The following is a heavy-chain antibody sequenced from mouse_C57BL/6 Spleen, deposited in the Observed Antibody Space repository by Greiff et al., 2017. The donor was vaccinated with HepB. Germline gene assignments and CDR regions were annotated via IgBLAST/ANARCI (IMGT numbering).Heavy chain of an antibody. D-gene: IGHD1-1*01. CDR3: AGSSYYYYAMDY. CDR1: GYTFTSYW. J-gene: IGHJ4*01. Sequence: QVQLQQSGAELVKPGASVKLSCKASGYTFTSYWMHWVKQRPGQGLEWIGMIHPNSGSTNYNEKFKSKATLTVDKSSSTAYMQLSSLTSEDSAVYYCAGSSYYYYAMDYWGQGTSVTVSS. CDR2: IHPNSGST. V-gene: IGHV1-64*01.